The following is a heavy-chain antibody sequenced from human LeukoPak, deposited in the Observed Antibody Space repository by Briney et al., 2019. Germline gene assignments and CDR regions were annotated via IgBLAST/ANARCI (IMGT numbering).Heavy chain of an antibody. CDR2: FDPEDGET. D-gene: IGHD3-3*01. V-gene: IGHV1-24*01. J-gene: IGHJ4*02. Sequence: ASVKVSCKVSGYTLTELSMHWVRQAPGNGLEWMGGFDPEDGETIYAQKFQGRVTMTEDTSTDTAYMELSSLRSEDTAVYYCATGAPELRFLEWLLYFDYWGQGTLVTVSS. CDR1: GYTLTELS. CDR3: ATGAPELRFLEWLLYFDY.